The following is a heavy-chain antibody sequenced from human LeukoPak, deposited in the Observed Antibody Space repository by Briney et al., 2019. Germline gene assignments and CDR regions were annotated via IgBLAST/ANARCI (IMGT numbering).Heavy chain of an antibody. CDR2: IYYNGNT. D-gene: IGHD4-23*01. Sequence: PSETLSLTCTVSGGSISSSDYYWGWIRQPPGERLEWIGTIYYNGNTYYNPSLQSRVIISVDTSKNQFSLKLTSMTAPDTAVYYCARTVGTHRFDYWGQGILVTVSS. V-gene: IGHV4-39*01. CDR3: ARTVGTHRFDY. CDR1: GGSISSSDYY. J-gene: IGHJ4*02.